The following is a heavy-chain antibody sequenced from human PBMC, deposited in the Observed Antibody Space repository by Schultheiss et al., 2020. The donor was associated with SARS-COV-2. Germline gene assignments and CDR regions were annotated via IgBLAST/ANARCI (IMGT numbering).Heavy chain of an antibody. D-gene: IGHD2-21*02. V-gene: IGHV1-2*02. Sequence: ASVKVSCKASGYTFTGYYMHWVRQAPGQGLEWMGWINPNSGGTNYAQKFQGRVTMTTDTTTTTAYMELRGLRSDDTAVYYCARYCASDCRYGMDVWGQGTTVTVSS. J-gene: IGHJ6*02. CDR3: ARYCASDCRYGMDV. CDR2: INPNSGGT. CDR1: GYTFTGYY.